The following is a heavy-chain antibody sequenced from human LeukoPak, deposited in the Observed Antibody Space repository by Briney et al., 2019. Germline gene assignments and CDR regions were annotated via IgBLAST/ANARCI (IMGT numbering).Heavy chain of an antibody. CDR1: GDSISSSNR. Sequence: SETLSLTCAVSGDSISSSNRWSWVRQPPGKGLEWIGEIYHSGSTNYNPSLKSRVTISVDKSKNQFSLKLSSVTAADTAVYYCARVYYDILTGQKWFDPWGQGTLVTVSS. J-gene: IGHJ5*02. V-gene: IGHV4-4*02. D-gene: IGHD3-9*01. CDR3: ARVYYDILTGQKWFDP. CDR2: IYHSGST.